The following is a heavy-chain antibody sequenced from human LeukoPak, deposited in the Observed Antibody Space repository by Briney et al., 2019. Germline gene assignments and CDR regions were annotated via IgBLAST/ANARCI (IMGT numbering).Heavy chain of an antibody. CDR3: AKDHYGDYAYYFDY. Sequence: GGSLRLSCAASGFTFSSYWMSWVRQAPGKGLEWVANIKQDGSEKSYVDSVKGRFTISRDNTKNSLYLQMNSLRAEDTAVYYCAKDHYGDYAYYFDYWGQGTLVTVSS. V-gene: IGHV3-7*03. CDR2: IKQDGSEK. CDR1: GFTFSSYW. D-gene: IGHD4-17*01. J-gene: IGHJ4*02.